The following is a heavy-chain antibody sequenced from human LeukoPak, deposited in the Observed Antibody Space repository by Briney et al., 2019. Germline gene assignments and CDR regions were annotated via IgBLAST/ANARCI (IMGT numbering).Heavy chain of an antibody. Sequence: SETLSLTCTVSGGSISTYFWSWIRQPPGKGLEWIGYISYTGSTNYNPSLKSRVTISVDTSKNQFSLQLTSVTAADTAVYYWARDDYRGVTNFDPWGQGTLVTVSS. V-gene: IGHV4-59*01. CDR2: ISYTGST. CDR3: ARDDYRGVTNFDP. J-gene: IGHJ5*02. CDR1: GGSISTYF. D-gene: IGHD3-10*01.